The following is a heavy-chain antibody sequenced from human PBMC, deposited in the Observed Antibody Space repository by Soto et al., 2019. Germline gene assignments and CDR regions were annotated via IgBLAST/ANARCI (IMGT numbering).Heavy chain of an antibody. D-gene: IGHD4-17*01. Sequence: PSETLSLTCAVYGGSFSGYYWSWIRQPPGKGLEWIGEINHSGSTNYNPSLKSRVTISVDTSKNQFSLKLSSVTAADTAVYYCARAYGDYDDHQECYYYGMDVSGQGTTLTVSS. CDR1: GGSFSGYY. J-gene: IGHJ6*02. V-gene: IGHV4-34*01. CDR3: ARAYGDYDDHQECYYYGMDV. CDR2: INHSGST.